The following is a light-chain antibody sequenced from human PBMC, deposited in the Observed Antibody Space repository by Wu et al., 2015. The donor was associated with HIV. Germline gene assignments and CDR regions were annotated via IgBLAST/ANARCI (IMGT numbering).Light chain of an antibody. V-gene: IGKV3-11*01. J-gene: IGKJ4*01. CDR2: DAS. CDR1: QSLSTY. CDR3: QQRTNWPPELT. Sequence: ETVLTQSPATLSLSPGDRATLSCRASQSLSTYLAWYQQKPGQAPRLLIYDASNRAPGVPARFSGSGSETDLTLTISSLEPEDFVVYYCQQRTNWPPELTFGGGTKGGDQT.